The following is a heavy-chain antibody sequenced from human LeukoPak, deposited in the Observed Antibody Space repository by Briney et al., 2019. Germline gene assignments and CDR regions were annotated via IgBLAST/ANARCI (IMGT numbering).Heavy chain of an antibody. CDR2: ISSSSSYI. D-gene: IGHD3-10*01. V-gene: IGHV3-21*01. CDR1: GFTFSNYN. CDR3: AKDSAFYYIDV. J-gene: IGHJ6*03. Sequence: GGSLRLSCAASGFTFSNYNMNWVRQAPGKGLEWVSSISSSSSYIYYADSVKGRFTISRDNAKNSLYLQMNSLRAEDTAVYYCAKDSAFYYIDVWGKGTTVIISS.